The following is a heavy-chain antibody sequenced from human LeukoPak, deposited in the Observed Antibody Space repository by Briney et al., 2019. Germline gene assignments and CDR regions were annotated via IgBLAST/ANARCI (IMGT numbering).Heavy chain of an antibody. V-gene: IGHV3-30-3*01. CDR2: ISYDGSNK. J-gene: IGHJ4*02. Sequence: PGGSLRLSCAASEFTFSSYAMHWVRQAPGKRLEWVAVISYDGSNKYYADSVKGRFTISRDNSKNTLYLKMNSVRAEDTAVYYCARGRIVIAPHDYWGQGTLVTVSS. CDR1: EFTFSSYA. CDR3: ARGRIVIAPHDY. D-gene: IGHD3-22*01.